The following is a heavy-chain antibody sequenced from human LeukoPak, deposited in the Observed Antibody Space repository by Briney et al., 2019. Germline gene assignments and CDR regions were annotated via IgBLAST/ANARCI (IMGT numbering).Heavy chain of an antibody. Sequence: GGSLRLSCAASGFTFSDYYMNWVRQAPGKGLEWVSYISPSGSYTNYADSVKGRFTISRDKAKSSLFLQMNSLRAEDTAVYYCAGLSGSRWEYFYYYPMDVWDQGTTVTVSS. CDR1: GFTFSDYY. D-gene: IGHD3-10*01. J-gene: IGHJ6*02. V-gene: IGHV3-11*06. CDR2: ISPSGSYT. CDR3: AGLSGSRWEYFYYYPMDV.